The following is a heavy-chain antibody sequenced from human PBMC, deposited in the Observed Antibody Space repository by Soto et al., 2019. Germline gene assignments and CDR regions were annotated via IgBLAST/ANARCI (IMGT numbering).Heavy chain of an antibody. V-gene: IGHV3-33*01. CDR2: IWYDGSNK. CDR1: GFTFSSYG. CDR3: ARDHGYFDL. J-gene: IGHJ2*01. Sequence: QVQLVESGGGVVQPGRSLRLSCAASGFTFSSYGMHWVRQAPGKGLEWVAVIWYDGSNKYYADSVKGRFTISRDNSKNTLYLQMNSLRAEDTAVYYRARDHGYFDLWGRGTLVTVSS.